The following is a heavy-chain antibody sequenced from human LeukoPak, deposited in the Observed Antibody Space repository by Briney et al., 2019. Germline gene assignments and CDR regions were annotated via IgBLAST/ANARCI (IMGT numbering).Heavy chain of an antibody. CDR2: IYYSGST. CDR3: ARDYGFWGGDYSGMDV. CDR1: GGSVSDGNYY. D-gene: IGHD3-3*01. Sequence: SETLSLTCSVSGGSVSDGNYYWSWIRQPLGKGLEWIGNIYYSGSTNYNPSLKSRVTISVDTSKNQFSLRLSSVTAADTAVYYCARDYGFWGGDYSGMDVWGQGATVTVSS. V-gene: IGHV4-61*01. J-gene: IGHJ6*02.